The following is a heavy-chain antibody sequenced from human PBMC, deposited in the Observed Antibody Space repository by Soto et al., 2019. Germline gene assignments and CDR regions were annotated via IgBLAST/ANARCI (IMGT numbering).Heavy chain of an antibody. CDR1: GFTFDDYA. J-gene: IGHJ4*02. CDR3: AKGLSHNSYGYPD. D-gene: IGHD5-18*01. V-gene: IGHV3-9*01. Sequence: EVQLVESGGGLVQPGRSLRLSCAASGFTFDDYAMHWFRQAPGKGLEWVSGISWNSGSIGYADSVKGRFTISRDNAKNSLYLQMNSLRAEDTALYYCAKGLSHNSYGYPDWGQGTLVTVSS. CDR2: ISWNSGSI.